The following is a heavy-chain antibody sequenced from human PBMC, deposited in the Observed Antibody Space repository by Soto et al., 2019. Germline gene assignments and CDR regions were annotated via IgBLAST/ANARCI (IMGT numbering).Heavy chain of an antibody. CDR1: GFTFSNYW. V-gene: IGHV3-74*01. D-gene: IGHD1-26*01. CDR3: GTTFEY. CDR2: INNDGSRT. J-gene: IGHJ4*02. Sequence: AGGSLRLSCAASGFTFSNYWIHWVRQVPGEGLVWVSTINNDGSRTWYADSVRGRIAMSRDNARNLVYLQMNSLRAEDTAVYYCGTTFEYWGQGALVTVSS.